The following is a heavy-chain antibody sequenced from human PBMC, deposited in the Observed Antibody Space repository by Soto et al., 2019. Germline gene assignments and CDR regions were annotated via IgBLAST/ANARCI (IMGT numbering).Heavy chain of an antibody. J-gene: IGHJ4*02. CDR3: ASRKYDFWSGYPLYYFDY. V-gene: IGHV3-66*01. CDR2: IYSGGST. CDR1: GFTVSSNY. D-gene: IGHD3-3*01. Sequence: PGGSPRLSCAASGFTVSSNYMSWFGQAPGKGLEWVSVIYSGGSTYYADSVKGRFTISRDNAKNSLYLQMNSLRAEDTAVYYCASRKYDFWSGYPLYYFDYWGQGTLVTVSS.